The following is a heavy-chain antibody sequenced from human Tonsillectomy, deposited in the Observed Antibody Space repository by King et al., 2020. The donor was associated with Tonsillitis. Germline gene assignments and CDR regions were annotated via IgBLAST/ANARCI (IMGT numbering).Heavy chain of an antibody. Sequence: VQLVESVGGVVQPGRSLRLSCAASGFIFSSFGMHWVRQAPGKGLEWVALISHDGSNNYYADSVKGRFTISRDNSKNTLCLQMNSLRAEDTAVYYCARGRWYYDILTDPGYYSYMDVWGKGTTVTVSS. CDR1: GFIFSSFG. CDR2: ISHDGSNN. V-gene: IGHV3-30*03. J-gene: IGHJ6*03. CDR3: ARGRWYYDILTDPGYYSYMDV. D-gene: IGHD3-9*01.